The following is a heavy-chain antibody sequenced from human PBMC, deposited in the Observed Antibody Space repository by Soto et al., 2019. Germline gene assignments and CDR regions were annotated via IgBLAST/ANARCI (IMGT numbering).Heavy chain of an antibody. CDR3: ARDAMFRSGSPSDY. J-gene: IGHJ4*02. CDR1: GFTFSDYY. D-gene: IGHD1-26*01. V-gene: IGHV3-11*05. Sequence: QVQLVESGGGLVKPGGSLRLSCAASGFTFSDYYMSWIRQAPGKGLEWVSYISSSSSYTNYADSVKGRFTISRDNAKNTLYLQMDSLRAEDTAVYYCARDAMFRSGSPSDYWGQGTLVAVSS. CDR2: ISSSSSYT.